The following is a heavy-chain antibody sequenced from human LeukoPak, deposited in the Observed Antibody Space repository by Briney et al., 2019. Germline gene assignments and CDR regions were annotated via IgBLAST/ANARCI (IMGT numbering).Heavy chain of an antibody. CDR1: GVSISRFY. V-gene: IGHV4-4*07. Sequence: SETLSLTCTPSGVSISRFYWSWVRQPPGKGLEWIGNIYSGVPTYFNPSLTSRVTMSVDTSKNQFSLKLTSLTAADTAVYYCAREEFLHEIDSSGYFVYWGQGTLVTVSS. CDR2: IYSGVPT. D-gene: IGHD3-22*01. J-gene: IGHJ4*02. CDR3: AREEFLHEIDSSGYFVY.